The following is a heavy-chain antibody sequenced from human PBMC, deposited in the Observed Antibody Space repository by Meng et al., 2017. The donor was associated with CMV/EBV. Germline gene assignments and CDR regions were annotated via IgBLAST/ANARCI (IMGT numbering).Heavy chain of an antibody. CDR2: ISAYNGNT. CDR1: GYTFTSYG. Sequence: VQRVQSGADLQRPGASVNVSCKASGYTFTSYGISCVRQAPGQGLEWMGWISAYNGNTNYAQKLQGRVTMTTDTSTSTAYMELRSLRSDDTAVYYCARDPLFGGGGRFDLWGRGTLVTVSS. D-gene: IGHD3-10*01. V-gene: IGHV1-18*01. J-gene: IGHJ2*01. CDR3: ARDPLFGGGGRFDL.